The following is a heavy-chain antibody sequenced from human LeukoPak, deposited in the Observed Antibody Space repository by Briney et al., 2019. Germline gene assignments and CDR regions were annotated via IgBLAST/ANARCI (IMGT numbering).Heavy chain of an antibody. J-gene: IGHJ5*02. CDR3: ARGSKWFGELNNWFDP. D-gene: IGHD3-10*01. V-gene: IGHV1-2*02. CDR2: INPNSGGT. Sequence: ASVKVSCKASGYTFTGYYMHWVRQAPGQGLEWVGWINPNSGGTNYAQKVQGRVTMTRDTSISTAYMELSKLRSDDTAVYYCARGSKWFGELNNWFDPWGQGTLVTVSS. CDR1: GYTFTGYY.